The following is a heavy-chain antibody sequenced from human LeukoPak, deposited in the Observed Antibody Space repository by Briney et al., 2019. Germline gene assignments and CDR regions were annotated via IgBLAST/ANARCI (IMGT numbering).Heavy chain of an antibody. CDR1: GGSISSYY. J-gene: IGHJ5*02. V-gene: IGHV4-59*01. CDR2: IYYSGST. Sequence: SETLPLTCTVSGGSISSYYWSWIRQPPGKGLEWIGYIYYSGSTNYNPSLKSRVTISVDTSKNQFSLKLSSVTAADMAVYYCARSIFRYFDPWGQGTLVTVSS. D-gene: IGHD3-3*01. CDR3: ARSIFRYFDP.